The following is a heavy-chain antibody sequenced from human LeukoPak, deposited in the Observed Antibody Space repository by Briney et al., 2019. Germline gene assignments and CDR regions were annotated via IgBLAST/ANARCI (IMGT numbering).Heavy chain of an antibody. CDR3: ARLYQLLIRENYGMDV. V-gene: IGHV1-8*01. J-gene: IGHJ6*02. Sequence: ASVKVTCKAAGYTFTSYDINWVRQATGQGPEWMGWMNPNSGNTGYAQKFQGRVTMTRNTSISTAYMELSSLRSEDTAVYYCARLYQLLIRENYGMDVWGQGTTVTVSS. CDR2: MNPNSGNT. CDR1: GYTFTSYD. D-gene: IGHD2-2*01.